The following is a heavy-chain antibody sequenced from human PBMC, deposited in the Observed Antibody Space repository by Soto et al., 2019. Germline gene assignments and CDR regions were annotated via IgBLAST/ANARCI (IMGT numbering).Heavy chain of an antibody. V-gene: IGHV5-51*01. CDR3: ARHVVVATIGYYYYMDV. J-gene: IGHJ6*03. CDR2: IYPGDSDT. D-gene: IGHD5-12*01. Sequence: PGESLKISCKGSGYSFTSYWIGWVRQMPGKGLEWMGIIYPGDSDTSYSPSFQGQVTISADKFISTAYLQWSSLKASDTAIYYCARHVVVATIGYYYYMDVWGKGTTVTVSS. CDR1: GYSFTSYW.